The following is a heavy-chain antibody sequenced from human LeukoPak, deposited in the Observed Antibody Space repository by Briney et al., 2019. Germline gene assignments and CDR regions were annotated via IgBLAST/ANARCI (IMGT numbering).Heavy chain of an antibody. D-gene: IGHD1-26*01. CDR1: GYTFTSYD. CDR3: ARLLSVGSYSYLDY. V-gene: IGHV1-8*01. CDR2: MNPNSGNT. Sequence: GASVKVSCKASGYTFTSYDINWVRQATGQGLEWMGWMNPNSGNTGYAQKFQGRVTMTRNTSISTAYMELSSLRSEDTAVYYCARLLSVGSYSYLDYWGQGTLVTVSS. J-gene: IGHJ4*02.